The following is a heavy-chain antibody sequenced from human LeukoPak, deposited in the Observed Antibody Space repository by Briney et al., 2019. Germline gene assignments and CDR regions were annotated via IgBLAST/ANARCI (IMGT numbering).Heavy chain of an antibody. CDR2: ISSSGSTI. CDR1: GFTFSSYE. D-gene: IGHD1-1*01. J-gene: IGHJ3*02. Sequence: GGSLRLSCAASGFTFSSYEMNWVRQAPGKGLEWVSYISSSGSTIYYADSVKGRFTIFRDNAKNSLYLQMNSLRAEDTAVYYCARDQDWNDALFPFDIWGQGTMVTVSS. V-gene: IGHV3-48*03. CDR3: ARDQDWNDALFPFDI.